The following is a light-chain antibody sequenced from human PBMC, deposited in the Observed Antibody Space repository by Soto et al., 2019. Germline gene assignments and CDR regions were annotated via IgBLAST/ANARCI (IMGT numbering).Light chain of an antibody. CDR1: QSVTSSY. J-gene: IGKJ2*01. CDR2: GAS. Sequence: EIVLTQSPGTLSLSPGERATLSCRASQSVTSSYLAWYQQKPGQAPRLLIYGASSRATGTPDRFRGSGYESYSTHAITKLEPEDFALYYCRQYGRPPQYTFGQEPKL. V-gene: IGKV3-20*01. CDR3: RQYGRPPQYT.